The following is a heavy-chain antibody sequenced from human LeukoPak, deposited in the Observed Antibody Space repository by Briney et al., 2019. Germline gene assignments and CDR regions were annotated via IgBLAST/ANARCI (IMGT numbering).Heavy chain of an antibody. J-gene: IGHJ4*02. Sequence: VASVKVSYKASGYTFTSYDINWVRQATGQGLEWMGWISAYNGNTNYAQKLQGRVTMTTDTSTSTAYMELRSLRSDDTAVYYCAGGSIAAAGFFDYWGQGTLVTVSS. D-gene: IGHD6-13*01. V-gene: IGHV1-18*01. CDR1: GYTFTSYD. CDR3: AGGSIAAAGFFDY. CDR2: ISAYNGNT.